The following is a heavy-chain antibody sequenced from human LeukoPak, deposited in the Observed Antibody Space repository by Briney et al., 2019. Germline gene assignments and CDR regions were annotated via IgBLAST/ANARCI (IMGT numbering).Heavy chain of an antibody. CDR1: GGTFSSYA. D-gene: IGHD4-17*01. J-gene: IGHJ4*02. V-gene: IGHV1-69*04. Sequence: SVKVSCKASGGTFSSYAISWVRQALGQGLEWMGRIIPIFGIANYAQKFQGRVTITADKSTSTAYMELSSLRSEDTAVYYCARAPLHGDHLPRWGQGTLVTVSS. CDR2: IIPIFGIA. CDR3: ARAPLHGDHLPR.